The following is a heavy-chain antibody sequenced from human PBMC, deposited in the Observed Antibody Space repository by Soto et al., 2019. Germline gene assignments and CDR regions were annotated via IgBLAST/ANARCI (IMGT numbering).Heavy chain of an antibody. V-gene: IGHV3-30-3*01. CDR3: ARAGLTGYYSERKYYFDY. CDR2: ISYDGSNK. D-gene: IGHD3-9*01. J-gene: IGHJ4*02. Sequence: GGSLRLSCAASGFTFSSYAMHWVRQAPGKGLEWVAVISYDGSNKYYADSVKGRFTISRDNSKNTLYLQMNSLRAEDTAVYYCARAGLTGYYSERKYYFDYWGQGTLVTVSS. CDR1: GFTFSSYA.